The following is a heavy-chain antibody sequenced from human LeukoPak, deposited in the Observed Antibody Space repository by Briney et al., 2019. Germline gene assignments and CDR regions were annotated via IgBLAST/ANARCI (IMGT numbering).Heavy chain of an antibody. CDR2: ISAYNGNT. D-gene: IGHD3-3*01. Sequence: ASVKVSCKASGYTFTSYGISWVRRAPGQGLEWMGWISAYNGNTNYAQKLQGRVTMTTDTSTSTAYMELRSLRSDDTAVYYCARGTIFGVVIKSMDVWGQGTTVTVSS. J-gene: IGHJ6*02. V-gene: IGHV1-18*01. CDR3: ARGTIFGVVIKSMDV. CDR1: GYTFTSYG.